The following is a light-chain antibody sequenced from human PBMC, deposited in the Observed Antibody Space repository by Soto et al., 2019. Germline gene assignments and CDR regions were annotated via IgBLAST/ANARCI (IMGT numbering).Light chain of an antibody. CDR3: SSYTSSSPVL. CDR2: DVS. J-gene: IGLJ2*01. V-gene: IGLV2-14*01. Sequence: QSALTQPASVSGSPGQSITISCTGTSSDVGGYNYVSWYQQHPGKAPKLMIYDVSNRPSGVSNLFSGSKSGNTASLTISGIQAEDEADYYCSSYTSSSPVLFGGGTKLTVL. CDR1: SSDVGGYNY.